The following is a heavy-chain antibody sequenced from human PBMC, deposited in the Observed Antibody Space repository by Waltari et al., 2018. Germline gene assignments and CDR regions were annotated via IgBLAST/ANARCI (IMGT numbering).Heavy chain of an antibody. V-gene: IGHV4-38-2*01. D-gene: IGHD3-22*01. CDR1: GYSISSGYY. Sequence: QVQLQESGPGLVKPSETLSLTCAVSGYSISSGYYWGWIRQPPGKGLEWIGSIYHSGSTYYNPSLKSRVTISVDTAKNQFSLKLSSVTAADTAVYYCARGSSGYPNYWGQGTLVTVSS. J-gene: IGHJ4*02. CDR2: IYHSGST. CDR3: ARGSSGYPNY.